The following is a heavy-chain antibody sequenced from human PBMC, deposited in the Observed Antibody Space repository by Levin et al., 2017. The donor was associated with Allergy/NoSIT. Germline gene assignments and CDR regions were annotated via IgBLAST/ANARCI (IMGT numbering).Heavy chain of an antibody. CDR1: GYTFTSYG. J-gene: IGHJ4*02. Sequence: RASVKVSCKASGYTFTSYGISWVRQAPGQGLEWMGWISAYNGNTNYAQKLQGRVTMTTDTSTSTAYMELRSLRSDDTAVYYCALITGGDYYDSSGYPLIWGQGTLVTVSS. V-gene: IGHV1-18*01. CDR2: ISAYNGNT. D-gene: IGHD3-22*01. CDR3: ALITGGDYYDSSGYPLI.